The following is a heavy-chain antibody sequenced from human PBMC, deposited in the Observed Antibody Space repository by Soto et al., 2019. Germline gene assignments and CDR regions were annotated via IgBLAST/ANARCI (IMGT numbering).Heavy chain of an antibody. J-gene: IGHJ3*01. CDR2: IYWDCDN. CDR3: AHRVVGPGPITRAFDF. D-gene: IGHD2-15*01. Sequence: QITLKDSGPTLVQPTQTLTLTCTFSGFSLSTSGVGVGWIRQPPGKALQWLALIYWDCDNRYTPSLKSRLFISKDTSKKQVVLTMTKVDPEDTATYYCAHRVVGPGPITRAFDFWGQGTMVTVSS. V-gene: IGHV2-5*02. CDR1: GFSLSTSGVG.